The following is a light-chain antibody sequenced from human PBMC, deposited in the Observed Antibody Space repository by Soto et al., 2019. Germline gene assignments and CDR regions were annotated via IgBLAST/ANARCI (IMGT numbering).Light chain of an antibody. J-gene: IGLJ1*01. CDR3: SSYTSSNTLV. CDR1: SEDVGGYNY. Sequence: QSALTQPASVSGSPGQSITISCSGTSEDVGGYNYVSWYQHHPGKAPKLMIYEVTNRPSGLSNRFSGSKSGSTASLTISGLRAEDEADYYCSSYTSSNTLVFGTGTKVTVL. CDR2: EVT. V-gene: IGLV2-14*01.